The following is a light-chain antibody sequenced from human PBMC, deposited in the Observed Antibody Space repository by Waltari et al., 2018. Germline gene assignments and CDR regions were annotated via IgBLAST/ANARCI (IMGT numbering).Light chain of an antibody. CDR3: QMYVRLPVT. V-gene: IGKV3-20*01. Sequence: EIVLTQSPGTLSLSPGERATLSCRASQSVSRVLAWYQQIPGQAPRLLIYGSSNRATGFPDRFSGSGSGTYFNLTISRLEPEDFAMYYCQMYVRLPVTFGQGTKVEIK. CDR2: GSS. J-gene: IGKJ1*01. CDR1: QSVSRV.